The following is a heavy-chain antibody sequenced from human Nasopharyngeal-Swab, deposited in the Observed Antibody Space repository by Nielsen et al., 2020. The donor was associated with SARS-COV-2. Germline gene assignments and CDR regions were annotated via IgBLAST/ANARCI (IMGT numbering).Heavy chain of an antibody. CDR2: TYYRSKWYN. V-gene: IGHV6-1*01. Sequence: WITQSPSRGLEWLGRTYYRSKWYNDYAVSVKSRITINPDTSKNQFSLQLNSVTPEDTAVYYCAREISSWSYYYYYYMDVWGKGNTGTVSS. CDR3: AREISSWSYYYYYYMDV. D-gene: IGHD6-13*01. J-gene: IGHJ6*03.